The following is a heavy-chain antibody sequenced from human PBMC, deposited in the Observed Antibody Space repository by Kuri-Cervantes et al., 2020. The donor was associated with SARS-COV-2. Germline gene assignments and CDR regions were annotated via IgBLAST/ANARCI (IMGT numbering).Heavy chain of an antibody. CDR3: ARGVTIFGEDV. Sequence: SETLSLTCTVSGGSVSSGSYYWSWIRQPPGKGLEGIGYIYYSGSTNYTPPLKSRVTISVDTSKNQSSLKLSSVTAADTAVYYCARGVTIFGEDVWGQGTTVTVSS. J-gene: IGHJ6*02. CDR1: GGSVSSGSYY. D-gene: IGHD3-3*01. CDR2: IYYSGST. V-gene: IGHV4-61*01.